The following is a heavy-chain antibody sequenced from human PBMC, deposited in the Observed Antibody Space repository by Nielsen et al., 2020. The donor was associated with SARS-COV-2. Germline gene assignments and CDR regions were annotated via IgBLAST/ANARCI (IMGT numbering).Heavy chain of an antibody. D-gene: IGHD6-13*01. V-gene: IGHV3-9*01. CDR3: VKAPNPLAAAGYYYFDY. J-gene: IGHJ4*02. CDR1: GFTFDDYA. CDR2: ISWNSGSI. Sequence: SLKISCAASGFTFDDYAMHWVRQAPGKGLEWVSGISWNSGSIGYADSVKGRFTISRDNAKNSLYLQMNSLRAEDTALYYCVKAPNPLAAAGYYYFDYWGQGTLVTVSS.